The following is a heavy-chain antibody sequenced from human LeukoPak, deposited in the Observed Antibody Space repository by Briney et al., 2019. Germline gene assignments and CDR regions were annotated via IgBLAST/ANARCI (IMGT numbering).Heavy chain of an antibody. Sequence: LRLSCAAPGFTFSDYYMRWIRQARGKGLEWVGSIYYSGSTYYNPSLKSRVAISVDTSKNQFSLKLSSVTAADTAVYYCARVRYCSGGSCYSYNWFDPWGQGTLVTVSS. CDR3: ARVRYCSGGSCYSYNWFDP. CDR1: GFTFSDYY. V-gene: IGHV4-38-2*01. CDR2: IYYSGST. D-gene: IGHD2-15*01. J-gene: IGHJ5*02.